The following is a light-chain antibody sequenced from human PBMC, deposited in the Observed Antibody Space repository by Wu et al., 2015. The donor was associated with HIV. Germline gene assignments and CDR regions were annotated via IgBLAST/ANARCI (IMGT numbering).Light chain of an antibody. CDR2: VAS. J-gene: IGKJ1*01. CDR3: QKYDSVPWT. Sequence: DIQMTQSPSSLSASVGDRVTITCRASQGIRKYLAWYQQKPGKAPKVLIYVASILQSGVPSRFSGSGYGTDFSLTISSLQPEDVATYYCQKYDSVPWTFGQGTKVEIK. V-gene: IGKV1-27*01. CDR1: QGIRKY.